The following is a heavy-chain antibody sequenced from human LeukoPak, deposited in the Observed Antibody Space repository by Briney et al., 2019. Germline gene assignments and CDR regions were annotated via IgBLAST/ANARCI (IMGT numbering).Heavy chain of an antibody. J-gene: IGHJ6*03. D-gene: IGHD6-13*01. V-gene: IGHV4-4*07. CDR2: IYTSGST. CDR3: ARGRVSSSTWYSTYYYYFYMDV. Sequence: PSETLSLTCTVSGGSISSYYWSWIRQSPGKGLEWIGRIYTSGSTNYNPSLQSRLTMSLDTSKNRFSLQLSSATAADTAVYFCARGRVSSSTWYSTYYYYFYMDVWGKGTTVTVSS. CDR1: GGSISSYY.